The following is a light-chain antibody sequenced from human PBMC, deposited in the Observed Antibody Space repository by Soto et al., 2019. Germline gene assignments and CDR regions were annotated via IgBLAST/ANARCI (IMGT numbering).Light chain of an antibody. Sequence: EIVMTQSPATLSVSPGARATLSCRASQSVRSKLAWYQQKPGQAPRLLIYSVSTRATGIPARFSGSGSGTEFTLTISSLQSEDFAVYYCQQYYNWPPLTFGGGTKVEIK. CDR2: SVS. J-gene: IGKJ4*01. CDR1: QSVRSK. V-gene: IGKV3-15*01. CDR3: QQYYNWPPLT.